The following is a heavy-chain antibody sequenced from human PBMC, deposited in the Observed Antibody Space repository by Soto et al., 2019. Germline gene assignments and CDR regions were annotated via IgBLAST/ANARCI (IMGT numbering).Heavy chain of an antibody. Sequence: SETLSLTCTVSGGSIISGGYYWIWIRQHPGKGLEWIGYIYYSGSTYYNPSLKSRVTISVDTSKNQFSLKLSSVTAADTAVYYCARDLGIAARHDYYYGMDVWGQGTTVTVSS. J-gene: IGHJ6*02. D-gene: IGHD6-6*01. V-gene: IGHV4-31*03. CDR2: IYYSGST. CDR1: GGSIISGGYY. CDR3: ARDLGIAARHDYYYGMDV.